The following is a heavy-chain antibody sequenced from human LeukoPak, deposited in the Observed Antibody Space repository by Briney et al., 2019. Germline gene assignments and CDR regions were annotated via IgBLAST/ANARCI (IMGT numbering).Heavy chain of an antibody. J-gene: IGHJ6*02. Sequence: GESLKISCKGSGNSFTSYWIGWVRQMPGKGLEWMGIIYPGDSDTRYSPSFQGQVTISADKSISTAYLQWSSLKASDTAMYYCARFRDSSGWYYYYGMDVRGQGTTVTVSS. CDR2: IYPGDSDT. CDR3: ARFRDSSGWYYYYGMDV. V-gene: IGHV5-51*01. CDR1: GNSFTSYW. D-gene: IGHD6-19*01.